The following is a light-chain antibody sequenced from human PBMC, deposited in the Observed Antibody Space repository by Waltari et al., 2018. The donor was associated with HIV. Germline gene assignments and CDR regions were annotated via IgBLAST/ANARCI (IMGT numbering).Light chain of an antibody. CDR3: GTWDSSLNTPV. J-gene: IGLJ2*01. CDR2: DNN. Sequence: QPVLTQPPSVSAAPGRSVTITCSGSTSNIETNYVSWYQQIPGTAPQLLIYDNNKRPSGIPERFSGSKSATSATLGITGLQTGDEAKYFCGTWDSSLNTPVFGGGSRLTVL. V-gene: IGLV1-51*01. CDR1: TSNIETNY.